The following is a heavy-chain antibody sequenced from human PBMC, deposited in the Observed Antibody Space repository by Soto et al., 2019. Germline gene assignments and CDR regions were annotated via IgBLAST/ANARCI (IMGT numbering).Heavy chain of an antibody. CDR1: GYSFTSYW. V-gene: IGHV5-51*01. CDR2: IYPGDSDT. J-gene: IGHJ6*02. CDR3: ARPQHSRSWKYGMDV. Sequence: PGESLKISCKGSGYSFTSYWIGWVRQMPGKGLEWMGIIYPGDSDTRYSPSFQGQVTISADKSISTAYLQWSSLKASDTAMYYCARPQHSRSWKYGMDVWGQGTTVTVSS. D-gene: IGHD6-13*01.